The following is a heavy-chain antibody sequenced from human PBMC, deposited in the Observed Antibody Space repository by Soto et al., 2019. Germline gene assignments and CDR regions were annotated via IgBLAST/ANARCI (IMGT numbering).Heavy chain of an antibody. D-gene: IGHD2-21*02. Sequence: PSENLTLTCTVSGGTISSYYWSWIRQPPGKGLEWIGYIYYSGSTNYNPSLKSRVTISVDTSKNQFSLKLSSVTAADTAVYYCESTRSVSVVVTDAIDTWCQGIRVTVTS. J-gene: IGHJ3*02. CDR2: IYYSGST. V-gene: IGHV4-59*01. CDR1: GGTISSYY. CDR3: ESTRSVSVVVTDAIDT.